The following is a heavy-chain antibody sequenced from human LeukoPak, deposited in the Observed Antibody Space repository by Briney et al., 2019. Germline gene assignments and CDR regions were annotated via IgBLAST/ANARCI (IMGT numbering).Heavy chain of an antibody. CDR1: GGSFSGYY. CDR2: INHSGST. Sequence: PSETLSLTCAVYGGSFSGYYWSWIRQPPGKGLEWIGEINHSGSTNYNPSLKSRVTISVDTSKNQFSLKLTSVTAADTAVYYCTRDPGLGEPRAFDIWGQGTMVTVSS. CDR3: TRDPGLGEPRAFDI. V-gene: IGHV4-34*01. D-gene: IGHD3-16*01. J-gene: IGHJ3*02.